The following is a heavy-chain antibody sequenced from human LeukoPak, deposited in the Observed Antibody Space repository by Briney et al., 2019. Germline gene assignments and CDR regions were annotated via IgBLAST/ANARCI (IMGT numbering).Heavy chain of an antibody. CDR3: ARAGYCSGVSCYSAVPGKY. V-gene: IGHV4-38-2*02. J-gene: IGHJ4*02. D-gene: IGHD2-15*01. CDR2: IYHSGNT. CDR1: GYSITSGYY. Sequence: SETLSLTCTVSGYSITSGYYWAWIQQSPGKGLEWIGSIYHSGNTYYNPSLKSRVIILVDTSKNQFSLQLGPVTPTDTAVYYCARAGYCSGVSCYSAVPGKYWGQGALVTVSS.